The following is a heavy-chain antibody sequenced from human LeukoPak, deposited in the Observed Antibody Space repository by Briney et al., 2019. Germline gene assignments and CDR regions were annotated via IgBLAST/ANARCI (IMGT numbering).Heavy chain of an antibody. CDR2: IWYDGSNK. J-gene: IGHJ6*02. Sequence: GGSLRLSCAASGFTFSSYGMHWVRQAPGKGLEWVAVIWYDGSNKYYADSVKGRFTISRDNAKDSLYLQMNSLRAEDTAVYYCARDLVVVVAEIYYYYGMDVWGQGTTVTVSS. D-gene: IGHD2-15*01. CDR1: GFTFSSYG. V-gene: IGHV3-33*01. CDR3: ARDLVVVVAEIYYYYGMDV.